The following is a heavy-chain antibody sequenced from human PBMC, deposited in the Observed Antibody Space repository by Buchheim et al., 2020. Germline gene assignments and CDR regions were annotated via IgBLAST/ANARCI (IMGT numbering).Heavy chain of an antibody. CDR1: GFTFSSYG. CDR2: ISYDGSNK. CDR3: AKDMGSGWYRPFDY. D-gene: IGHD6-19*01. Sequence: QVQLVESGGGVVQPGRSLRLSCAASGFTFSSYGMHWVRQAPGKGLEWVAVISYDGSNKYYADSVKGRFTISRDNSQNTLYLQMNSLRAEDTAVYYCAKDMGSGWYRPFDYWGQGTL. V-gene: IGHV3-30*18. J-gene: IGHJ4*02.